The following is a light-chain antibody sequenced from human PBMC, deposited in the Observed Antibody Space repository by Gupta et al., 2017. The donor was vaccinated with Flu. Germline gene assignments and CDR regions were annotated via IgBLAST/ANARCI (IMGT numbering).Light chain of an antibody. V-gene: IGLV1-47*01. CDR2: INS. Sequence: QSVLTQPPSVSGTPGQRVTISCSGSSSNIGSLYVYWYKQVPGPAPNLLIYINSQRRSGVPARFSGSKSGASASLDISGLRAEDEADYYCASGDDSRSHVVFGGGTKVTVL. CDR3: ASGDDSRSHVV. J-gene: IGLJ2*01. CDR1: SSNIGSLY.